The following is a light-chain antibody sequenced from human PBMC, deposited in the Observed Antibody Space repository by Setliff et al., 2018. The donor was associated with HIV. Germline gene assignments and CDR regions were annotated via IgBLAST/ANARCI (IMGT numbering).Light chain of an antibody. V-gene: IGLV2-14*01. J-gene: IGLJ1*01. CDR1: RSDVGGYDY. CDR2: EVS. Sequence: QSALTQPASVSGSPGQSITISCTGTRSDVGGYDYVSWYQQHPDKAPKLMIYEVSNRPAGVSNRFSGSKSGNTASLTISGLQAEDEADYYCISYTSGSTQVFGTGTKVTVL. CDR3: ISYTSGSTQV.